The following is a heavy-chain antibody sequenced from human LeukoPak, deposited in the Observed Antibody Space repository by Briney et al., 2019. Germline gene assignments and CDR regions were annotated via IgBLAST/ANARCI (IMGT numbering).Heavy chain of an antibody. V-gene: IGHV3-30*03. Sequence: GRSLRLSCAASGFTFSSYAMHWVRQAPGKGLEWVAIISSDGSNTYYADSVKGRFSISRDNSKNTLYLQMSSLRDEDTAVYYCAGVSESGWCYFDYWGQGTLVTVSS. J-gene: IGHJ4*02. D-gene: IGHD6-19*01. CDR2: ISSDGSNT. CDR3: AGVSESGWCYFDY. CDR1: GFTFSSYA.